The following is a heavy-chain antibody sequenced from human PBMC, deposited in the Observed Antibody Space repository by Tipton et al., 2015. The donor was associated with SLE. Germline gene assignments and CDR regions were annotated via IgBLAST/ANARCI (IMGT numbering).Heavy chain of an antibody. Sequence: QVQLVQSGAEVKKPGASVKVSCKASGYTFTDYDINWVRQATGQGLEWMGWMNPDSGNTGYAQKFQGRVTLTRDTSIDTAYMELSSVRSEDTAVYYCVRGFNDLFDPWGQGTLVTVSS. J-gene: IGHJ5*02. D-gene: IGHD2-8*01. V-gene: IGHV1-8*01. CDR3: VRGFNDLFDP. CDR1: GYTFTDYD. CDR2: MNPDSGNT.